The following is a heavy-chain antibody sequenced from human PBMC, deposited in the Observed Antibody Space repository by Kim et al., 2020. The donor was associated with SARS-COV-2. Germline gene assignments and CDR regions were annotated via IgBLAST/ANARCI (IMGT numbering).Heavy chain of an antibody. Sequence: GGSLRLSCAASGFTFSDYYMSWIRQAPGRGLEWISFIGGSGDIINFADSVKGRFTISRDNAENSLYLKMDSLRADDTAVYFCARQAGYCGGTTCLDDGFDVWGQGTIVTVSS. J-gene: IGHJ3*01. CDR1: GFTFSDYY. D-gene: IGHD2-2*01. CDR2: IGGSGDII. CDR3: ARQAGYCGGTTCLDDGFDV. V-gene: IGHV3-11*01.